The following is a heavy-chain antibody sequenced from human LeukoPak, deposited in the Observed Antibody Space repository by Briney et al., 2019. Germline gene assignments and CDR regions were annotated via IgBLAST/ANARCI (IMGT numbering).Heavy chain of an antibody. J-gene: IGHJ4*02. CDR1: GFTFSNYG. D-gene: IGHD4-17*01. CDR2: ISGSAGST. V-gene: IGHV3-23*01. Sequence: GGSLRLSCAASGFTFSNYGMSCVRQAPGKGLEWVSAISGSAGSTHYADSVKGRLTISRDNSKNTLYLQMNSLRAEDTAVYYCAKDRALYGDYGYYFDFWGQGALVTVSS. CDR3: AKDRALYGDYGYYFDF.